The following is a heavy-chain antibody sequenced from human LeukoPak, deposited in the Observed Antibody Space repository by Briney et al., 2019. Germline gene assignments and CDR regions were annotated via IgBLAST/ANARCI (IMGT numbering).Heavy chain of an antibody. D-gene: IGHD5/OR15-5a*01. Sequence: HPGGSLRLSCEASGFTFSSYTMNWVRQAPGKGLEWVSYIGSSSSTIYYADSVKGRFTISRDNSKNTLYLQMNSLRAEDTAVYYCAKVASSGVYIRQYYFDYWGQGTLVTVSS. CDR1: GFTFSSYT. V-gene: IGHV3-48*01. CDR2: IGSSSSTI. J-gene: IGHJ4*02. CDR3: AKVASSGVYIRQYYFDY.